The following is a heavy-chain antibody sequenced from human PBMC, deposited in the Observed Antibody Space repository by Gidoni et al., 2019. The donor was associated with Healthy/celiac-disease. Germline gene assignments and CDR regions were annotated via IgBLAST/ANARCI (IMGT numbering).Heavy chain of an antibody. D-gene: IGHD2-2*01. CDR3: ARGRRVFGIVVVPAAMGDWFDP. CDR1: GGSFSGYD. J-gene: IGHJ5*02. CDR2: INQSGST. V-gene: IGHV4-34*01. Sequence: QVQLQQWGAGLLKPSETLYLTCAVYGGSFSGYDWSWIRQPPGKGLEWIGEINQSGSTNYTPSLKSRVTISVDTSKTQFSLKLSSVTAADTAVYYCARGRRVFGIVVVPAAMGDWFDPWGQGTLVTVSS.